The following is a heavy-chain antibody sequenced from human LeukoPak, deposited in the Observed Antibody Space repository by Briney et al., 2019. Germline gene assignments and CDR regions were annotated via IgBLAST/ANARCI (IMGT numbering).Heavy chain of an antibody. CDR1: GFTFSSFG. Sequence: GGSLRLSCAASGFTFSSFGMHWVRQAPGKGLEWVTVIWYDGSKKNYADSVRGRFTISRDNSKNTLYLQMNSLRAEDTGVYYCARPPEDWGQGTLVTVSS. J-gene: IGHJ4*02. V-gene: IGHV3-33*01. CDR3: ARPPED. CDR2: IWYDGSKK.